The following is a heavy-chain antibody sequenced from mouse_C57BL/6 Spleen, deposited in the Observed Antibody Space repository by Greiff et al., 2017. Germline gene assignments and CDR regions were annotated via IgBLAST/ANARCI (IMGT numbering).Heavy chain of an antibody. V-gene: IGHV10-3*01. CDR1: GFTFNTYA. CDR2: IRSKSSNYAT. J-gene: IGHJ4*01. Sequence: EVKLLESGGGLVQPKGSLKLSCAASGFTFNTYAMHWVRQAPGKGLEWVARIRSKSSNYATYYADSVKDRFTISRDDSQSMLYLQMNNLKTEDTAMYYCVRDLYGSSYVGYAMDYWGQGTSVTVSS. D-gene: IGHD1-1*01. CDR3: VRDLYGSSYVGYAMDY.